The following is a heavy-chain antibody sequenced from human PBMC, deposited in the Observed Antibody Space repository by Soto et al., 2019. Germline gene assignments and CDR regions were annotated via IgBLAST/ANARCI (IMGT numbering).Heavy chain of an antibody. D-gene: IGHD3-10*01. Sequence: PSETLSLTCTVSGGSISSGGYYWSWIRQHPGKGLEWIGYIYYSGSTYYNPSLKSRVTISVDTSKNQFSLKLSSVTAADTAVYYCALLLPYFHNGMGVWGQGTTVTVSS. V-gene: IGHV4-31*03. CDR2: IYYSGST. CDR3: ALLLPYFHNGMGV. J-gene: IGHJ6*02. CDR1: GGSISSGGYY.